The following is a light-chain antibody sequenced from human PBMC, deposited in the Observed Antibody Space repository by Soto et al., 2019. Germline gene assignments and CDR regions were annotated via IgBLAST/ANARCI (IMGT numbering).Light chain of an antibody. V-gene: IGLV2-14*01. J-gene: IGLJ1*01. CDR3: SSYTTSNTRQIV. Sequence: QSVLTQHASVSGSPGQSITISCTGTSSDVGGYNYVSWYQQHPGKAPKFIIYDVSNRPSGVSNRFSGSKSGNTASLTISGLQAEDEADYYCSSYTTSNTRQIVFGTGTKVTVL. CDR1: SSDVGGYNY. CDR2: DVS.